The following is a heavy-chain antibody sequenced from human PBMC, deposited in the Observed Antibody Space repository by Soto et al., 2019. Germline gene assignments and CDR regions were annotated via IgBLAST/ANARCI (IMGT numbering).Heavy chain of an antibody. J-gene: IGHJ4*02. CDR1: GFTFSSYW. V-gene: IGHV3-7*03. CDR3: ARAGYCTSAACYSSPYYFDY. CDR2: IKQDGSEK. Sequence: EVQLVESGGGLVQPGGTLRLSCAASGFTFSSYWMTWVRQAPGKGLEWVANIKQDGSEKYYVDSVKGRFTISGDNAKNSLYLQMNSLRAEDTALYYCARAGYCTSAACYSSPYYFDYCGQGTLVTVSS. D-gene: IGHD2-8*01.